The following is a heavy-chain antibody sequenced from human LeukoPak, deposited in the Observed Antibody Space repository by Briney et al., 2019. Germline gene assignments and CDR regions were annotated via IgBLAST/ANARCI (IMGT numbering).Heavy chain of an antibody. CDR3: ARELIMTTVTINYYYYMDV. D-gene: IGHD4-17*01. J-gene: IGHJ6*03. CDR1: GFTLSSFW. CDR2: IKDDGSEK. Sequence: PGGSLRLSCAASGFTLSSFWMSWVRQAPGKGLEWVGNIKDDGSEKYYADSMKGRFTISRDNAKNSLYLQMNSLRAEDTAVYYCARELIMTTVTINYYYYMDVWGKGTTVTVSS. V-gene: IGHV3-7*01.